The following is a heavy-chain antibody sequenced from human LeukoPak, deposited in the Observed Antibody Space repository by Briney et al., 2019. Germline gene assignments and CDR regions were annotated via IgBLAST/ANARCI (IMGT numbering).Heavy chain of an antibody. CDR3: ARVGPSVTHYYYGMDV. CDR1: GFTFSSYE. CDR2: ISSSGSTI. J-gene: IGHJ6*02. Sequence: GGSLRLSCAASGFTFSSYEMNWVRQAPGNGLEWVSYISSSGSTIYYADSVKGRFTISRDNAKNSLYLQMNSLRAEDTAVYYCARVGPSVTHYYYGMDVWGQGTTVTVSS. V-gene: IGHV3-48*03. D-gene: IGHD4-17*01.